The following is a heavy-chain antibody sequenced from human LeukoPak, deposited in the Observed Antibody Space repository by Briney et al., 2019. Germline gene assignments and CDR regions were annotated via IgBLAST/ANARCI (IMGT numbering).Heavy chain of an antibody. D-gene: IGHD4-17*01. V-gene: IGHV3-48*03. CDR2: IDSSAGTV. CDR1: GFTFSTYE. J-gene: IGHJ4*02. Sequence: GGSLRLSCAASGFTFSTYEMTWVHQAPGKGLEWVSYIDSSAGTVHYGDSVKGRFTISRDNTKNSLYLQMHSLRAEDTAIYYCARDADYGVYLDMWGQGTLVTVAA. CDR3: ARDADYGVYLDM.